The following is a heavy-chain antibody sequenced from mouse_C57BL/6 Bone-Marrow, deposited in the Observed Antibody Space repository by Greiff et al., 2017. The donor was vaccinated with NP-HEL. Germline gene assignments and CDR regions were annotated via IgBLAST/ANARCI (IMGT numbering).Heavy chain of an antibody. CDR1: GFTFSDYG. D-gene: IGHD1-1*01. CDR2: ISSGSSTI. Sequence: DVKLVESGGGLVKPGGSLKLSCAASGFTFSDYGMHWVRQAPEKGLEWVAYISSGSSTIYYADTVKGRFTISRDNAKNTLFLHMSSLRSEDTAMYYCARPGVITTVPLFDYWGQGTTLTVSS. V-gene: IGHV5-17*01. CDR3: ARPGVITTVPLFDY. J-gene: IGHJ2*01.